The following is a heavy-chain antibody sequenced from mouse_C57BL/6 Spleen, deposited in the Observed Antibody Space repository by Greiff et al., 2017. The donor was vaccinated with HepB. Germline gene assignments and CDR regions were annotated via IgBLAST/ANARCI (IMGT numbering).Heavy chain of an antibody. J-gene: IGHJ3*01. CDR3: ARSRLPLFAY. V-gene: IGHV1-66*01. D-gene: IGHD2-4*01. CDR2: IYPGSGNT. CDR1: GYSFTSYY. Sequence: QVQLQQSGPELVKPGASVKISCKASGYSFTSYYIHWVKQRPGQGLEWIGWIYPGSGNTKYNEKFKGKATLTADTSSSTAYMQLSSLTSEDSAVYYCARSRLPLFAYWGQGTLVTVSA.